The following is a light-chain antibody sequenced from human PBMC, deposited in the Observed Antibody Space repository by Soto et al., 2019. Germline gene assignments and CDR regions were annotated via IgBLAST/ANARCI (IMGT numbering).Light chain of an antibody. Sequence: DIQMTQSPSTLSASVGDRVTITCRASQSISSWLAWYQQKPGKAPKLLIYKASDLEGGVPSRFSGSGSGTEITLTISSLQPDDFATYYCQQYNSYPLTFGGGTKVEIK. J-gene: IGKJ4*01. CDR2: KAS. V-gene: IGKV1-5*03. CDR1: QSISSW. CDR3: QQYNSYPLT.